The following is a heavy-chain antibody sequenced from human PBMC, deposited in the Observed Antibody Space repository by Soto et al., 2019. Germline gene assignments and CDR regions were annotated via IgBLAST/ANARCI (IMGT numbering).Heavy chain of an antibody. CDR2: ISSSSSNI. CDR3: ARDSASFDFWSGYYLDLDY. CDR1: GFTFSSYS. J-gene: IGHJ4*02. V-gene: IGHV3-21*01. D-gene: IGHD3-3*01. Sequence: EVQLVESGGGLVKPGGSLRLSCAASGFTFSSYSMNWVRQAPGKGLEWVSSISSSSSNIYYADSVKGRFTISRDNAKNSLYLQMNSLRAEDTAVYYCARDSASFDFWSGYYLDLDYWGQGTLVTVSS.